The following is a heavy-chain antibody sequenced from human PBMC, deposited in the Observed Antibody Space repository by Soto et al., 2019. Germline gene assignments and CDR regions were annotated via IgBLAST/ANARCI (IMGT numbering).Heavy chain of an antibody. D-gene: IGHD1-26*01. CDR2: IYYSGST. Sequence: SETLSLTCTVSGGSISSGGYYWSWIRQHPGKGLEWIGYIYYSGSTYYNPSLKSRVTISVDTSKNQFSLKLSSVAAADTAVYYCARVRGGGTFDDWGQGTLVTVSS. V-gene: IGHV4-31*03. J-gene: IGHJ4*02. CDR3: ARVRGGGTFDD. CDR1: GGSISSGGYY.